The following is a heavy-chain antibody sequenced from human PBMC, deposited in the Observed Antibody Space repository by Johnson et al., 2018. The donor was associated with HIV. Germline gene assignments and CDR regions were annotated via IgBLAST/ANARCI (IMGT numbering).Heavy chain of an antibody. Sequence: QVLLVESGGGVVQPGRSLRLSCAASGYTFSSYGMHWVRQAPGKGLEWVAVIWYDGSNKYYADSVKGRFTISRDNSKNTLYLQMNSLRAEDTAVYYCAKDGTPVTYCGGDCYRHACDIWGQGTMVTVSS. D-gene: IGHD2-21*01. CDR2: IWYDGSNK. CDR3: AKDGTPVTYCGGDCYRHACDI. CDR1: GYTFSSYG. V-gene: IGHV3-33*06. J-gene: IGHJ3*02.